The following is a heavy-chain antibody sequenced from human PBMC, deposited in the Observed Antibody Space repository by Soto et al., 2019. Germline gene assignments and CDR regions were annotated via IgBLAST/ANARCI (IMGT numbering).Heavy chain of an antibody. J-gene: IGHJ6*02. CDR1: GGSISSGDYY. CDR2: IYYSGST. V-gene: IGHV4-30-4*01. D-gene: IGHD3-3*01. CDR3: ARGYYDFWSGYYCGMDV. Sequence: QVQLQESGPGLVKPSQTLSLTCTVSGGSISSGDYYWSCIRQPPGKGLEWIGYIYYSGSTYYNPSLKSRVAISVDTSKNQFSLKLSSVTAADTAVYYCARGYYDFWSGYYCGMDVWGQGTTVTVSS.